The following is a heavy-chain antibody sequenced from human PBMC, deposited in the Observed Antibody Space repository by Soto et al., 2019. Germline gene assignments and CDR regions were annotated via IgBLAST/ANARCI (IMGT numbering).Heavy chain of an antibody. V-gene: IGHV4-34*01. CDR2: INHSGST. Sequence: SETLSLTCAVYGGSFSGYYWSWIRQPPGKGLEWIGEINHSGSTNYNPSLKSRVTISVDTSKNQFSLKLSSVTAADTAVYYCARTKQHRLFDYWGQGTLVTVPQ. CDR1: GGSFSGYY. J-gene: IGHJ4*02. CDR3: ARTKQHRLFDY. D-gene: IGHD6-13*01.